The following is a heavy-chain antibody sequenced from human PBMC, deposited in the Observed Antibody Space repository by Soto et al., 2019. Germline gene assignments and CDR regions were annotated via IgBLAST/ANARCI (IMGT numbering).Heavy chain of an antibody. CDR1: GFTFSDYG. J-gene: IGHJ6*02. CDR3: AKDTSDV. V-gene: IGHV3-30*18. Sequence: GSLRLSCAASGFTFSDYGVHWVRQAPGKGLEWVALISYEGSNKYYADSVKGRFTISRDNSKNTLYLQMDSLREEDTAVYYCAKDTSDVWGQGTTVTVSS. CDR2: ISYEGSNK.